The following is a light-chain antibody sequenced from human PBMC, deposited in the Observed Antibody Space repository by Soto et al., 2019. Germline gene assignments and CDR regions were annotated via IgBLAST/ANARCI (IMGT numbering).Light chain of an antibody. J-gene: IGLJ1*01. CDR2: DVS. Sequence: QSALTQPPSVSGAPGQSITVSCTGTSSDVGSYNRVSWYQQPPGTAPKLIIYDVSNRPLGVPDRFFGSKSGNTASLTISVLPAEDEDDYYCCSYTTRTTYVFGTGTKVTVL. V-gene: IGLV2-18*02. CDR1: SSDVGSYNR. CDR3: CSYTTRTTYV.